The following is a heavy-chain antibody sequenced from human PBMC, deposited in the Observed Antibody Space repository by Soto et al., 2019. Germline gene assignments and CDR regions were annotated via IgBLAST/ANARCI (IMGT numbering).Heavy chain of an antibody. V-gene: IGHV3-30-3*01. CDR1: GFTFSNYA. CDR2: ISYDGSNR. J-gene: IGHJ4*02. D-gene: IGHD2-2*01. CDR3: ARDPNIVVLPSAPVGFDY. Sequence: PGGSLRLSCAASGFTFSNYAIHWVRQAPGKGLEWVAVISYDGSNRYYTDSVKGRFTISRDNSKKTLYLQMNSLRAEDTAVYYCARDPNIVVLPSAPVGFDYWGQGTLVTVSS.